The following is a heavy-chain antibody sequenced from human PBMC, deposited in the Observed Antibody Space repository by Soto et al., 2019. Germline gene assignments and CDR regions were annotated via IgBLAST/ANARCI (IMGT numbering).Heavy chain of an antibody. CDR3: ARALPVAIGGFDP. D-gene: IGHD2-2*02. CDR1: GFTVSNNY. CDR2: IYTAGGT. V-gene: IGHV3-53*02. J-gene: IGHJ5*02. Sequence: EVQLVETGGGLIQPGGSLRLSCAASGFTVSNNYMTWVRQPPGKGLECVSVIYTAGGTNYADSVKGRFIISRDNSKNTLYLQMNSLRAEDTAVYYCARALPVAIGGFDPWGQGTLVTVSS.